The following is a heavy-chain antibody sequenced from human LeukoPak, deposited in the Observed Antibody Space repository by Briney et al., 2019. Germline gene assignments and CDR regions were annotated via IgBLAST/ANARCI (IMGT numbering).Heavy chain of an antibody. J-gene: IGHJ4*02. CDR2: INHSGST. CDR3: ARVLRYFDWLSNNPLDY. D-gene: IGHD3-9*01. V-gene: IGHV4-34*01. Sequence: SETLSLTCAVYGGSFSGYYWSWIRQPPGKGLEWIGEINHSGSTNYNPSLKSRVTISVDTSKNQFYLKLSSVTAADTAVYYCARVLRYFDWLSNNPLDYWGQGTLVTVSS. CDR1: GGSFSGYY.